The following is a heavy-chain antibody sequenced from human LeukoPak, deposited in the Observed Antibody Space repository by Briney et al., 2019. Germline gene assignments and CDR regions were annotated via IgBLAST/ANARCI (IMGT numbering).Heavy chain of an antibody. V-gene: IGHV4-4*07. J-gene: IGHJ5*02. CDR2: IYTSGST. D-gene: IGHD3-3*01. CDR1: GGSISSYY. Sequence: SETLSLTCTVSGGSISSYYWSWIRRPAGKGLEWIGRIYTSGSTNYNPSLKSRVTMSVDTSKNQFSLKLSSVTAADTAVYYCARASGYDFWSGYHWFDPWGQGTLVTVSS. CDR3: ARASGYDFWSGYHWFDP.